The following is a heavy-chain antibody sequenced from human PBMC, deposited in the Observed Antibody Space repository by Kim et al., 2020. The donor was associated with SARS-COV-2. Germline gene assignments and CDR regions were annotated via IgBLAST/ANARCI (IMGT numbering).Heavy chain of an antibody. D-gene: IGHD3-22*01. CDR1: GFTFSSYA. Sequence: GGSLRLSCAASGFTFSSYAMSWVRQAPGKGLEWVSTISGSGDSTYYADSVKGRFTISRDNSKNTLYLQMNSLRAEDTAVYYCAKVSPITMRVVVITWAGYFDYWGQGTLVTVSS. J-gene: IGHJ4*02. V-gene: IGHV3-23*01. CDR3: AKVSPITMRVVVITWAGYFDY. CDR2: ISGSGDST.